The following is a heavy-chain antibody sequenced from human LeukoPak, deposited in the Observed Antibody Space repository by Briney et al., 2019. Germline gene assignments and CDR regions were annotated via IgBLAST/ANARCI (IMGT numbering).Heavy chain of an antibody. CDR1: GFTFSSYW. J-gene: IGHJ5*02. V-gene: IGHV3-74*01. D-gene: IGHD6-19*01. Sequence: GGSLRLSCAASGFTFSSYWMHWVRQAPGKGLVWVSRINSDGSSTSYADSVKGRFTIPRDNAKNTLYLQMNSLRAEDTAVYYCARDSSGWYLNWFDPWGQGTLVTVSS. CDR2: INSDGSST. CDR3: ARDSSGWYLNWFDP.